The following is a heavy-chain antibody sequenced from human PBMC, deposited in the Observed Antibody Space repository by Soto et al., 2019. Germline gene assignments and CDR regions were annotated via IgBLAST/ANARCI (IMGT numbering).Heavy chain of an antibody. Sequence: GGSLRLSCAASGFTFSYYEMNWVRQAPGKGLEWLSYISNNGDTIYYTQSVKGRFTISRDNAENSLYLQMNSLKAEDTAVYYCTRAFSGSYHRCFQDWGQGTPVTVSS. CDR1: GFTFSYYE. V-gene: IGHV3-48*03. CDR3: TRAFSGSYHRCFQD. D-gene: IGHD1-26*01. CDR2: ISNNGDTI. J-gene: IGHJ1*01.